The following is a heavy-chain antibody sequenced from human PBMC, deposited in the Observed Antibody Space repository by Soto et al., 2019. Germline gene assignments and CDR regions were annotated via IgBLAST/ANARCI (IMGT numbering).Heavy chain of an antibody. J-gene: IGHJ4*02. V-gene: IGHV3-66*01. CDR2: IYSGGST. CDR3: ARARPHPGWFGELFYDY. Sequence: GGSLRLSCAASGFTVSSNYMSWVRQAPGKGLEWVSVIYSGGSTYYADSVKGRFTISRDNSKNTLYLQMNSLRAEDTAVYYCARARPHPGWFGELFYDYWGQGTLVTVSS. CDR1: GFTVSSNY. D-gene: IGHD3-10*01.